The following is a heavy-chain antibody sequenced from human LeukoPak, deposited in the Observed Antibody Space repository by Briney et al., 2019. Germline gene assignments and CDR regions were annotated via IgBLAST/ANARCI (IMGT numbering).Heavy chain of an antibody. D-gene: IGHD1-26*01. Sequence: SETLSLTCTVSGGSISSYYWSWIRQPPGKGLEWIGYIYYSGSTNYNPSLKSPVTISVDTSKNQFSLKLGSVTAADTAVYYCAREWELVYFDYWGQGTLVTVSS. CDR1: GGSISSYY. CDR2: IYYSGST. V-gene: IGHV4-59*01. CDR3: AREWELVYFDY. J-gene: IGHJ4*02.